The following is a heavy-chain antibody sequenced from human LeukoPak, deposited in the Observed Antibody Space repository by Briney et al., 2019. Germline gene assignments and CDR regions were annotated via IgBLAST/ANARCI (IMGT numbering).Heavy chain of an antibody. CDR1: GGSISSYY. D-gene: IGHD2-2*01. J-gene: IGHJ4*02. CDR3: ARDQACSSTSCSRRAPFDY. V-gene: IGHV4-4*07. CDR2: IYTSGST. Sequence: PETLSLTCTVSGGSISSYYWSWIRQPAGKGLEWIGRIYTSGSTNYNPSLKSRVTISVDKSKNQFSLKLSSVTAADTAVYYCARDQACSSTSCSRRAPFDYWGQGTLVTVSS.